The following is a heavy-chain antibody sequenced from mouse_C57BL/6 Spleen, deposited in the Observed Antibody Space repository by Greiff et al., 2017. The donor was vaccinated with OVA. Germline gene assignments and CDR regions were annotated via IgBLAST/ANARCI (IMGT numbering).Heavy chain of an antibody. Sequence: QVQLQQPGAELVKPGASVKMSCKASGYTFTSYWITWVKQRPGQGLEWIGDIYPGSGSTNYNEKFKSKATLTVDTSSSTAYMQLSSLTSEDSAVYYCAREGSTMIRGDWYFDVWGTGTTVTVSS. CDR3: AREGSTMIRGDWYFDV. V-gene: IGHV1-55*01. J-gene: IGHJ1*03. CDR2: IYPGSGST. CDR1: GYTFTSYW. D-gene: IGHD2-4*01.